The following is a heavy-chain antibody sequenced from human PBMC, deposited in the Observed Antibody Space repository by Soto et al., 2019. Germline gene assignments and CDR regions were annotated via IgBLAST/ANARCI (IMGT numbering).Heavy chain of an antibody. CDR2: IKSKGGGETT. V-gene: IGHV3-15*01. Sequence: EGQLVESGGRLVEPGGSLRLSCAASGCNFNVAWMNWVHQALGKGMEWLGRIKSKGGGETTEYVAFGKGRFTISRDDSKNTLYLQMNSLKSEDTAVYYCTKVLALPPNDAFDIWGQGTMVTVSS. CDR1: GCNFNVAW. D-gene: IGHD3-3*02. CDR3: TKVLALPPNDAFDI. J-gene: IGHJ3*02.